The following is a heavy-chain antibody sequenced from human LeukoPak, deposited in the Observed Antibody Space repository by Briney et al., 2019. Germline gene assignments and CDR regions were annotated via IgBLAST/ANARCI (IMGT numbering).Heavy chain of an antibody. CDR3: ARGSVLRHFNY. CDR2: IYYSGST. Sequence: SETLSLTCTVSGGSISSSSYYWGWIRQPPGKGLEWIGSIYYSGSTYYNPSLKSRVTISVDTSKNQFSLKLSSVTASDTAVYYCARGSVLRHFNYWGQGTLITVSS. V-gene: IGHV4-39*01. CDR1: GGSISSSSYY. D-gene: IGHD3-3*01. J-gene: IGHJ4*02.